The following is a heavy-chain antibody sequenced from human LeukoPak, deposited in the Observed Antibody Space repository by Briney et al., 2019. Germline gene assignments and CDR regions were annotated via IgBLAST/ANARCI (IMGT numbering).Heavy chain of an antibody. CDR3: AKSRDLAVHYYFDY. D-gene: IGHD2-15*01. Sequence: GSLRLSCAAFGFTFSSYAMSWVRQAPGKGLEWVSAISGSGGSTYYADSVKGRFTISRDNSKNTLYLQMNSLRAEDTAVYYCAKSRDLAVHYYFDYWGQGTLVTVSS. V-gene: IGHV3-23*01. J-gene: IGHJ4*02. CDR1: GFTFSSYA. CDR2: ISGSGGST.